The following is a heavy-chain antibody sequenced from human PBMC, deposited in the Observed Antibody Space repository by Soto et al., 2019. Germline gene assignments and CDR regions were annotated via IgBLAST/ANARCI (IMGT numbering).Heavy chain of an antibody. CDR1: GYTFTGYY. J-gene: IGHJ4*02. CDR3: ARGFGHCSGGSCYSSVYYFDY. CDR2: INPNSGGT. D-gene: IGHD2-15*01. V-gene: IGHV1-2*04. Sequence: ASVKVSCKASGYTFTGYYMHWVRQAPGQGLEWMGWINPNSGGTNYAQKFQGWVTMTRDTSISTAYMELSRLRSDDTAVYYCARGFGHCSGGSCYSSVYYFDYWGQGTLVTVSS.